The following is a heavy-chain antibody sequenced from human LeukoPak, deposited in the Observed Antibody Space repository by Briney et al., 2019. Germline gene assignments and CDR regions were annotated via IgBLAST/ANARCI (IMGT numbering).Heavy chain of an antibody. CDR3: ARGVNYGVYSFDY. V-gene: IGHV4-34*01. Sequence: AETLTLTCAAYGGSFSGYCWSWIRQPPGNGLQWIGEMNHSGSTNDNPPLKIRVTITIDTTTNKLALMLIAGPAADTPVDYCARGVNYGVYSFDYWGQGTLVTVSS. CDR1: GGSFSGYC. D-gene: IGHD4-17*01. CDR2: MNHSGST. J-gene: IGHJ4*02.